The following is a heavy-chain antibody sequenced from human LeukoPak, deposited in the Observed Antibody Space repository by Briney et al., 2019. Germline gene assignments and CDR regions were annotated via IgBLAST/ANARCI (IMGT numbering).Heavy chain of an antibody. D-gene: IGHD3-10*01. CDR1: GFTFSNAW. CDR3: TTEPYASGGYPYYFDY. J-gene: IGHJ4*01. V-gene: IGHV3-15*01. Sequence: PGGSLRLSCAASGFTFSNAWMSWVRQAPGKGLEWVGRIKSKTDGGTTDYAAPVKGRFTISSDDSKTTLYLQMNSLKIEDTAVYYCTTEPYASGGYPYYFDYWGHGTLVTVSS. CDR2: IKSKTDGGTT.